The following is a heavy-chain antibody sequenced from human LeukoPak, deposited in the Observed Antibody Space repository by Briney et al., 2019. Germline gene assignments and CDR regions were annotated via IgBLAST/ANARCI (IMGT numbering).Heavy chain of an antibody. CDR3: ASPYGDPPLGL. D-gene: IGHD4-17*01. V-gene: IGHV3-30*03. CDR2: ISYDGSNK. J-gene: IGHJ4*02. CDR1: GFTFSSYG. Sequence: GGSLRLSCAASGFTFSSYGMHWVRQAPGKGLEWVAVISYDGSNKYYADSVKGRFTISRDNSKNTLYLQMNSLRAEDTAVYYYASPYGDPPLGLWGQGTLVTVSS.